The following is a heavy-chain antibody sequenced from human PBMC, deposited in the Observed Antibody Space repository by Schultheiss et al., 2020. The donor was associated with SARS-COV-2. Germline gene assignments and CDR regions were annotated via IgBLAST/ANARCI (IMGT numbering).Heavy chain of an antibody. CDR3: ARDDGKYSSGWCVAGHYYYYGMDV. CDR1: GFTFSSYA. Sequence: GGSLRLSCAASGFTFSSYAMHWVRQAPGKGLEWVAVISYDGSNKYYADSVKGRFTISRDNAKNSLYLQMNSLRAEDTAVYYCARDDGKYSSGWCVAGHYYYYGMDVWGQGTTVTVSS. CDR2: ISYDGSNK. D-gene: IGHD6-19*01. V-gene: IGHV3-30*04. J-gene: IGHJ6*02.